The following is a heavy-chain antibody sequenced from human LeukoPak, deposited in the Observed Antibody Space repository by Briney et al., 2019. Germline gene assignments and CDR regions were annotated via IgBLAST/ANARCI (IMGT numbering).Heavy chain of an antibody. CDR2: IKSKTDGGTT. Sequence: GGSLRLSCAASGFTFSNAWMSWVRQAPGKGLEWVGRIKSKTDGGTTDYAAPVKGRFTISRDDSKNTLYLQMNSLKTEDTAVYYCTTDLQFGVVIPLYYMDVWGKGTTVTVSS. J-gene: IGHJ6*03. CDR1: GFTFSNAW. V-gene: IGHV3-15*01. D-gene: IGHD3-3*01. CDR3: TTDLQFGVVIPLYYMDV.